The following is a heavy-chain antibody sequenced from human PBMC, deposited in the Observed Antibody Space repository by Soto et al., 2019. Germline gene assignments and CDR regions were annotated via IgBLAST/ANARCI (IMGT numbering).Heavy chain of an antibody. CDR2: INAGNGNT. Sequence: VKVSCKASGYTFTSYAMHWVRQAPGQRLEWMGWINAGNGNTNYAQNLQGRVIMTADTSTSTAYMELRSLRSDDTAIYYCTREGSAPYYYYGMDAWGQGTTVTVSS. V-gene: IGHV1-3*01. CDR3: TREGSAPYYYYGMDA. J-gene: IGHJ6*02. CDR1: GYTFTSYA. D-gene: IGHD3-10*01.